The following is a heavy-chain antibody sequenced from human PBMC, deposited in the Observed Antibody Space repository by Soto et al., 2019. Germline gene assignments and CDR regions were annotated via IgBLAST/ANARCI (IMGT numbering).Heavy chain of an antibody. CDR1: GFTFSSDG. V-gene: IGHV3-30*18. CDR2: ISDDGTNK. J-gene: IGHJ4*02. D-gene: IGHD6-25*01. Sequence: QVQLVESGGGVVQPGRSLRLSCAASGFTFSSDGMHWVRQAPGKGLEWVAVISDDGTNKKYADSVKGRFTISSDDSKNTVYLQMNSLTTEDTAVYYCAKDRSGTWSYDYWGQGTLVTVSS. CDR3: AKDRSGTWSYDY.